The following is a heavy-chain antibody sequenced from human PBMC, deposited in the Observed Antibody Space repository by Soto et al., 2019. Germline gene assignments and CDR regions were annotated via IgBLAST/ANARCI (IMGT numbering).Heavy chain of an antibody. V-gene: IGHV3-7*04. CDR3: AKDPNGGYDRGRNY. J-gene: IGHJ4*02. Sequence: EELLVESGGGLVQPGGSLRLSCAASGFTFSSYWMSWVRQTPGKGLEWVANMNRDGTEKNYVDSVAGRCTISRDNARNALYMQMNTLRVDDTAVYYCAKDPNGGYDRGRNYWGQGTLVSVSS. D-gene: IGHD5-12*01. CDR2: MNRDGTEK. CDR1: GFTFSSYW.